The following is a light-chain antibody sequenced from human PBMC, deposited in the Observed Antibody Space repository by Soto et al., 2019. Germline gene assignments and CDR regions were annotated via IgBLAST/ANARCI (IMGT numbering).Light chain of an antibody. J-gene: IGKJ5*01. Sequence: EIVVTQSPATLSVSPGERATLSCRASQSVSSNLAWYQQKPGQALRLLIYGASSRATGIPDKFSGSASGTDFTLTISRLAPEDFALYYCQQYGSKPITFGQGTRLEIK. CDR1: QSVSSN. CDR2: GAS. CDR3: QQYGSKPIT. V-gene: IGKV3-20*01.